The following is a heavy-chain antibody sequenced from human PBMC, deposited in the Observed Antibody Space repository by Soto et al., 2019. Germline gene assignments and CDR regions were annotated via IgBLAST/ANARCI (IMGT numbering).Heavy chain of an antibody. J-gene: IGHJ4*02. CDR1: GLTFRIYA. CDR3: ARVDSLAFDY. CDR2: ISSNGGST. V-gene: IGHV3-64*01. D-gene: IGHD3-9*01. Sequence: GESLKLSSAASGLTFRIYAMHWVRQAPGKGLEYVSAISSNGGSTYYANSVKGRFTISRDNSKNTLYLQMGSLRAEDMAVYYCARVDSLAFDYWGQGT.